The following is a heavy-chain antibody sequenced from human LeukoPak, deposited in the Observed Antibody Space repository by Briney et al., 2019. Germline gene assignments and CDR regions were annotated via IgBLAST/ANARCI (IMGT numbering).Heavy chain of an antibody. J-gene: IGHJ6*03. Sequence: KPSETLSLTCTVSGGPISSYYWSWIRQPPGKGLEWIGYIYYSGSTNYNPSLKSRVTISVDTSKNQFSLKLSSVTAADTAVYYCARAGYQLLYYYYYYYMDVWGKGTTVTVSS. CDR3: ARAGYQLLYYYYYYYMDV. V-gene: IGHV4-59*08. CDR2: IYYSGST. D-gene: IGHD2-2*02. CDR1: GGPISSYY.